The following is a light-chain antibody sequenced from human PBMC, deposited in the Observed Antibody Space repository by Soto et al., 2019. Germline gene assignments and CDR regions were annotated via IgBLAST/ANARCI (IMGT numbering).Light chain of an antibody. CDR2: GAS. Sequence: EIVLTQSPATLSLSPGERATLSCRASQSVSSSYLAWYQQKPGPAPMLLIYGASSRATGIPDRFSGSGCGSDFTFTISRLEPEDVALYYCQQYGSSPLLTFGGGTKVEIK. V-gene: IGKV3-20*01. CDR3: QQYGSSPLLT. CDR1: QSVSSSY. J-gene: IGKJ4*01.